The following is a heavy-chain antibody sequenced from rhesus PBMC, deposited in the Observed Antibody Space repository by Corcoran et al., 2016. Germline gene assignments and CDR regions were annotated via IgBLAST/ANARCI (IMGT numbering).Heavy chain of an antibody. Sequence: QVQLQESGPGLVKPSETLSLTCAVSGGSISDSYYWKWIRQPPGQGLEWIGNIYGRSGSTYYNPSLKSRVTISKDTAKNQFSLKLSSVTAADTAMYYCARDRGIQWVRGLDGGQGVLVTVSS. CDR2: IYGRSGST. CDR1: GGSISDSYY. V-gene: IGHV4S7*01. D-gene: IGHD5-42*01. CDR3: ARDRGIQWVRGLD. J-gene: IGHJ4*01.